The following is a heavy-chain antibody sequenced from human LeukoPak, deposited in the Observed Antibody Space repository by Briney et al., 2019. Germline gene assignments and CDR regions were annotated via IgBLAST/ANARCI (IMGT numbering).Heavy chain of an antibody. D-gene: IGHD6-13*01. J-gene: IGHJ5*02. Sequence: SETLSLTCAVYGGSFSGYYWSWIRQPPGKGLEWIGEINQSGSTNYNPSLKSRVTISVDTSKNQLSLKVSSVTAADTAVYYCARGRVAAAPQLWFDPWGQGTLVTVSS. CDR2: INQSGST. V-gene: IGHV4-34*01. CDR3: ARGRVAAAPQLWFDP. CDR1: GGSFSGYY.